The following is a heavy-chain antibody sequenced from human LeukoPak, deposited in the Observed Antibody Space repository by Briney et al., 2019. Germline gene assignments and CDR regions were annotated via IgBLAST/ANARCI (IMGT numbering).Heavy chain of an antibody. CDR1: GFTFSSYG. Sequence: GGSLRLSCAASGFTFSSYGMHWVRQAPGKGLEWVAFIRYDGSNKYYADSVKGRFTISRDNSKNTLYLQMNSLRAEDTAVYYCTHRSGRDGYRTGIDYWGQGTLVTVSS. CDR2: IRYDGSNK. D-gene: IGHD5-24*01. CDR3: THRSGRDGYRTGIDY. V-gene: IGHV3-30*02. J-gene: IGHJ4*02.